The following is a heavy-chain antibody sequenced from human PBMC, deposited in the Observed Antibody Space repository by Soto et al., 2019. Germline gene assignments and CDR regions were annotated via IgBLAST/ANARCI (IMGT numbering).Heavy chain of an antibody. V-gene: IGHV3-23*01. D-gene: IGHD3-10*01. Sequence: EVQLLESGGGLVQPGGSLRLSCAASGFTFSSYAMSWVRQAPGKGLEWVSSTSGSGGSTYYADSVRGRFTISRDNSRNTLYLQMNRLRADDTAVYYCARDGGSGFSMVRGFVIGYWGQGILVTVSS. CDR1: GFTFSSYA. CDR3: ARDGGSGFSMVRGFVIGY. CDR2: TSGSGGST. J-gene: IGHJ4*02.